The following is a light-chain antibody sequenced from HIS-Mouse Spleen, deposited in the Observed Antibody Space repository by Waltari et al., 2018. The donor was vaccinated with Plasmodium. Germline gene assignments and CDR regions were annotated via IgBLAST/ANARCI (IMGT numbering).Light chain of an antibody. Sequence: QSVLTQPPSASGTPGQRVTISCSGSSSNIGSNYVYWYQQLPGTAPKLLIYRSNQRPSGVPDRCSGSKSGTSAALGISGLRSEDEADYYCAAWDDSLSGHWVFGGGTKLTVL. V-gene: IGLV1-47*01. CDR3: AAWDDSLSGHWV. J-gene: IGLJ3*02. CDR2: RSN. CDR1: SSNIGSNY.